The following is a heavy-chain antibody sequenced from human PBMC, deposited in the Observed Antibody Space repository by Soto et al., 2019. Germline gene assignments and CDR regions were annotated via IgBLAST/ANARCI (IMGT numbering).Heavy chain of an antibody. D-gene: IGHD6-13*01. CDR2: IWYDGSNK. J-gene: IGHJ4*02. V-gene: IGHV3-33*01. CDR3: ARGKNLAAAGMVDY. Sequence: GSLRLSCAASGFTFSSYGMHWVRQAPGKGLEWVAVIWYDGSNKYYADSVKGRFTISRDNSKNTLYLQMNSLRAEDTAVYYCARGKNLAAAGMVDYWGQGTLVTVSS. CDR1: GFTFSSYG.